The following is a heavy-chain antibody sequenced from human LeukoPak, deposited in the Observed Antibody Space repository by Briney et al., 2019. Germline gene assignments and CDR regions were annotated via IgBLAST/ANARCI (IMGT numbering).Heavy chain of an antibody. CDR3: AELGITMIGGV. CDR2: ISSSGSTI. V-gene: IGHV3-48*03. J-gene: IGHJ6*04. D-gene: IGHD3-10*02. CDR1: GFTFSSYE. Sequence: GGSLRLSCAASGFTFSSYEMNWVRQAPGKGLEGVSYISSSGSTIYYADSVKGRFTISRDNAKNSLYLQMNSLRAEDTAVYYCAELGITMIGGVWGKGTTVSISS.